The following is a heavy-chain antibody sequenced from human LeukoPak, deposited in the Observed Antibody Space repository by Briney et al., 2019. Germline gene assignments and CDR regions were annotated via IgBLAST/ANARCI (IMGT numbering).Heavy chain of an antibody. V-gene: IGHV3-21*01. CDR1: GFTFSSYS. CDR2: ISSSSSYI. D-gene: IGHD2-2*01. J-gene: IGHJ3*02. CDR3: AREPGSFLPAAANDAFDI. Sequence: GGSLRLSCAASGFTFSSYSMNWVRQAPGKGLEWVSSISSSSSYIYYADSVKGRFTISRDNAKNSLYLQMNSLRAEDTAVYYWAREPGSFLPAAANDAFDIWGQGTMVTVSS.